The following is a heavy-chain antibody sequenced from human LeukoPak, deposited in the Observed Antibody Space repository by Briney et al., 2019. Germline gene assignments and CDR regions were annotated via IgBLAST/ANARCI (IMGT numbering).Heavy chain of an antibody. D-gene: IGHD3-22*01. CDR2: IYYSGST. CDR1: GGSIGSSSYY. J-gene: IGHJ4*02. V-gene: IGHV4-39*07. CDR3: ARAVHSSGYYPMYYFDY. Sequence: SETLSLTCTVSGGSIGSSSYYWGWIRQPPGKGLEWIGSIYYSGSTYYNPSLKSRVTISVDTSKNQFSLKLSSVTAADTAVYYCARAVHSSGYYPMYYFDYWGQGTLVTVSS.